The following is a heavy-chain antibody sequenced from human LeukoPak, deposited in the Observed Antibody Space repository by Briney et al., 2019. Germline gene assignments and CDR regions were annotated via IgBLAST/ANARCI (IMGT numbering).Heavy chain of an antibody. CDR1: GFTFSSYW. Sequence: GGSLRLSCEASGFTFSSYWTHWVRQVPGKGLVWVSRINSDGSSTSYADSVKGRFTISRDNGKNTLYLQMNSLRAEDTAVYYCATGQGHGMDVWGQGTTVTVSS. D-gene: IGHD1-14*01. CDR3: ATGQGHGMDV. J-gene: IGHJ6*02. V-gene: IGHV3-74*01. CDR2: INSDGSST.